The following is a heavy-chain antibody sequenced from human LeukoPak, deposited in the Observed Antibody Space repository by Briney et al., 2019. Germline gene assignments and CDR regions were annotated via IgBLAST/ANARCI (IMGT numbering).Heavy chain of an antibody. CDR1: EFTFSNYA. CDR3: VASSCRGDCYSGPDN. D-gene: IGHD2-21*02. CDR2: ISGSGGGT. V-gene: IGHV3-23*01. Sequence: TGGSLRLSCAASEFTFSNYAMNWVRQAPGKGLEWVSAISGSGGGTYYADSVKGRFTISRANSKNTLYLQMNSLRAEDTAVYFCVASSCRGDCYSGPDNWSQGTLVTVSS. J-gene: IGHJ4*02.